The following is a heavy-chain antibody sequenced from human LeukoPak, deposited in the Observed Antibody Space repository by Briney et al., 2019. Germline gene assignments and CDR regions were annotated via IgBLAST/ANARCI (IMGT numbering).Heavy chain of an antibody. J-gene: IGHJ6*02. V-gene: IGHV1-69*04. D-gene: IGHD2-2*01. CDR2: IIPILGIA. CDR1: GGTFSSYA. Sequence: SVKLSCKASGGTFSSYAISWVRQAPGQGLEWMGRIIPILGIANYAQKFQGRVTITADKSTSTAYMELSSLRSEDTAVYYCANGGYCSSTSCYAFGMDVWGQGTTVTVSS. CDR3: ANGGYCSSTSCYAFGMDV.